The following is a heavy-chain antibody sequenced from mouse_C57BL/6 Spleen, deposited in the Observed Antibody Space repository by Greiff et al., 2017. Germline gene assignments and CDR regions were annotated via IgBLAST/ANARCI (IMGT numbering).Heavy chain of an antibody. CDR3: ARGGDYYYGSRGFGY. J-gene: IGHJ2*01. V-gene: IGHV5-16*01. D-gene: IGHD1-1*01. Sequence: EVKLMESEGGLVQPGSSMKLSCTASGFTFSDYYMAWVRQVPEKGLEWVANINYDGSSTYYLDSLKSRFIISRDNATNILYLQMSSLKSEDTATYYCARGGDYYYGSRGFGYWGQGTTLTVSS. CDR2: INYDGSST. CDR1: GFTFSDYY.